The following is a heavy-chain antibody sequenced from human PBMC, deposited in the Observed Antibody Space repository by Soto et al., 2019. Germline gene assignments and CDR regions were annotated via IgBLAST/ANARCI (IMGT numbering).Heavy chain of an antibody. J-gene: IGHJ4*02. Sequence: SVKVSCKASGGTFSSYTISWVRQAPGQGLEWMGRIIPILGIANYAQKFQDRVTITADKSTSTAYMELSSLRSDDTAVYYCARSCPGSSCYFIYWGQGTPVTVSS. CDR1: GGTFSSYT. CDR3: ARSCPGSSCYFIY. V-gene: IGHV1-69*02. D-gene: IGHD2-15*01. CDR2: IIPILGIA.